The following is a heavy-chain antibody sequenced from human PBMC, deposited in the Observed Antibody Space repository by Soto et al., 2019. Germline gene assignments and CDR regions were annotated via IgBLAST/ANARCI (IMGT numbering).Heavy chain of an antibody. Sequence: KSSETLSLTCTVSGGSISSYYWSWIRQPPGKGLEWIGYIYYSGSTNYNPSLKSRVTISVDTSKNQFSLKLSSVTAADTAVYYCARVLGIAAVGNYYYGMDVWGQGTTVTVSS. CDR3: ARVLGIAAVGNYYYGMDV. J-gene: IGHJ6*02. V-gene: IGHV4-59*01. CDR2: IYYSGST. CDR1: GGSISSYY. D-gene: IGHD6-13*01.